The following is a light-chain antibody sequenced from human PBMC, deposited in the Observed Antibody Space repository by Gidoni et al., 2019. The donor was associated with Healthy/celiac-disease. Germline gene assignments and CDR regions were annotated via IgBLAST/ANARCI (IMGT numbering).Light chain of an antibody. CDR2: AAS. CDR1: HGISSY. J-gene: IGKJ3*01. Sequence: DIQLTQSPSFLSASVGDRVTITCRASHGISSYLAWYQQKPGKAPKLLIYAASTMQSGVPSRCSGSGSGTEFTLTISSLQHEDVATYYCQQLNSYPLAFGPGTKVDIK. CDR3: QQLNSYPLA. V-gene: IGKV1-9*01.